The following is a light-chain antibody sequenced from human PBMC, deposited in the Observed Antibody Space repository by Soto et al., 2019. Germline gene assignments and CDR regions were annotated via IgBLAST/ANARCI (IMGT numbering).Light chain of an antibody. V-gene: IGKV1-33*01. CDR3: QQYDNLPR. CDR2: DAS. Sequence: IQMTQSPSSLSASVGDRVSITCQASQDISNYLNWYQQKPGKAPKLLIYDASNLETGVPSRLSGSGSGTDFTFSIRSLQPEDIATYYCQQYDNLPRFGGGTKVDIK. J-gene: IGKJ4*01. CDR1: QDISNY.